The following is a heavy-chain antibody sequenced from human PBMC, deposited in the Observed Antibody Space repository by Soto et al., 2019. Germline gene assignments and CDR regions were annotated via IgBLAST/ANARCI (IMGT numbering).Heavy chain of an antibody. Sequence: PSETLSLTCTVSGGSISSGGYYWSWVRQHPGKGLEWIGYIYYSGSTYYNPSLKSRVTISVDTSKNQFSLKLSSVTAADTAAYYCARGQNERWLRRAPLYYFDYWGQGTLVTVSS. D-gene: IGHD5-12*01. CDR1: GGSISSGGYY. J-gene: IGHJ4*02. CDR3: ARGQNERWLRRAPLYYFDY. V-gene: IGHV4-31*03. CDR2: IYYSGST.